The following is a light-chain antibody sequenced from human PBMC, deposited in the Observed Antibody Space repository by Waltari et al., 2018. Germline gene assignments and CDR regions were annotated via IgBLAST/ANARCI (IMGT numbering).Light chain of an antibody. V-gene: IGKV3-11*01. CDR2: DAS. CDR1: QRVRSY. J-gene: IGKJ3*01. CDR3: QQRSNCP. Sequence: EIVLTQSPATLSLSPGERAPLSCRASQRVRSYLAWYQQQPGQAPRLLIYDASHRATGIPARFSGSGSGTDFTLTISSLEPEDFAVYYCQQRSNCPFGPGTKVDIK.